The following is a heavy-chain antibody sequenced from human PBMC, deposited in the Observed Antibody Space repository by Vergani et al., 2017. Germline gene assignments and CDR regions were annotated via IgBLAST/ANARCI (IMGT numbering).Heavy chain of an antibody. D-gene: IGHD2-2*01. V-gene: IGHV3-9*01. CDR2: ISWNSGSI. J-gene: IGHJ4*02. Sequence: EVQLVESGGGLVQPGRSLRLSCAASGFTFDDYAMHWVRQAPGKGLEWVSGISWNSGSIGYADSVKGRFTISRDNAKNALYLQMNSLRTEDTALYYCAKDRGEPAASRGYFDDWGQGTLVTVSS. CDR3: AKDRGEPAASRGYFDD. CDR1: GFTFDDYA.